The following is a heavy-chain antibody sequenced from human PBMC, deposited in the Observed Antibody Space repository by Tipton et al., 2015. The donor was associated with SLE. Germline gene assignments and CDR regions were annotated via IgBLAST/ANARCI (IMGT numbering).Heavy chain of an antibody. CDR3: ARETYYYASGN. CDR1: GFTFSVFY. J-gene: IGHJ3*01. CDR2: ISSNGGTI. V-gene: IGHV3-11*04. Sequence: GSLRLSCAASGFTFSVFYMSWFRQAPGKGLEWLSYISSNGGTIYYADSVKGRITVSMDNTKNSLYLQMNSLRVEDTAVYYCARETYYYASGNWGQGTMVTVSS. D-gene: IGHD3-10*01.